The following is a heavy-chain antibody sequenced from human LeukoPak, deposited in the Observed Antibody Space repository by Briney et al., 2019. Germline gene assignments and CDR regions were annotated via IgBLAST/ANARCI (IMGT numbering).Heavy chain of an antibody. CDR2: IKSKTDGGTP. Sequence: GGSLRLSCADSGFTFSNAWISWVRQAPGKGLEWFGRIKSKTDGGTPDYAAPVKGRFTISRDDSKNTMYLQMNSLKTEDTAVYYCTTDRGYGDYVSAWFDPWGQGALVTVSS. V-gene: IGHV3-15*01. J-gene: IGHJ5*02. CDR3: TTDRGYGDYVSAWFDP. D-gene: IGHD4-17*01. CDR1: GFTFSNAW.